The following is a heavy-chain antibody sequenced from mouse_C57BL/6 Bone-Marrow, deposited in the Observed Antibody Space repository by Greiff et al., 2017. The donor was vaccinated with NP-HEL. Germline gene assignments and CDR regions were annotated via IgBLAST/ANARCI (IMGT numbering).Heavy chain of an antibody. J-gene: IGHJ2*01. CDR2: ISDGGSYT. CDR1: GFTFSSYA. V-gene: IGHV5-4*01. D-gene: IGHD2-4*01. CDR3: ARGGDYDDFDY. Sequence: EVQVVESGGGLVKPGGSLKLSCAASGFTFSSYAMSWVRQTPEKRLEWVATISDGGSYTYYPDNVKGRFTISKDNAKNNLYLQMSHLKSEDTAMYYGARGGDYDDFDYWGKGTTLTVSS.